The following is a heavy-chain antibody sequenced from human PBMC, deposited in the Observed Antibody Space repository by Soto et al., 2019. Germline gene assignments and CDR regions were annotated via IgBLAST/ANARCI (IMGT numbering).Heavy chain of an antibody. CDR1: GYTFTTYY. V-gene: IGHV1-46*01. CDR2: INPSGGTT. Sequence: QVQLVQSGAEVKKPGASVKVSCKASGYTFTTYYIHWVRQAPVQGLEWMGIINPSGGTTSYVHKFQGGVPMTRDTSTSTVYMELSSLRSEDTAVYYCARGYFDSWGQGTLVTVAS. J-gene: IGHJ4*02. CDR3: ARGYFDS.